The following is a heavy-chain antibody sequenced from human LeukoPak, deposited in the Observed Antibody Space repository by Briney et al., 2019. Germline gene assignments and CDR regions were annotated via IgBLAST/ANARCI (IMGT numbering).Heavy chain of an antibody. CDR2: IYYSGST. J-gene: IGHJ4*02. D-gene: IGHD3-9*01. Sequence: PSETLSLTCTVSGGSISSYYWSWIRQPPGKGLEWIGYIYYSGSTNYNPSLKSRVTISVDTSKNQFSLKLSSVTAADTAVYYCARGRVLRHFFDYWGQGTLVTVSS. V-gene: IGHV4-59*12. CDR1: GGSISSYY. CDR3: ARGRVLRHFFDY.